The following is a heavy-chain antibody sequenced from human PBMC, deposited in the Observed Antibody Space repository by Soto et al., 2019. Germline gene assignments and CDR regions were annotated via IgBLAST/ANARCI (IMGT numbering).Heavy chain of an antibody. J-gene: IGHJ4*02. CDR1: GFNFSSYA. CDR2: ISGSGGST. D-gene: IGHD2-2*01. Sequence: EVQILESGGDLVQPGGSLRLSCAASGFNFSSYAMSWVRQAPGKGLEWVSGISGSGGSTYYADSVKGRFSISRDNSKNTQYLQMNSLRAEDTAIYYCARVRGYIVVVPAARTYFDYWGQGILVLVSS. CDR3: ARVRGYIVVVPAARTYFDY. V-gene: IGHV3-23*01.